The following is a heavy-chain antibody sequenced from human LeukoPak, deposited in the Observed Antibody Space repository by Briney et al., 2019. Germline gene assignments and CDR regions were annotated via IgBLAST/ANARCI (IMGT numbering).Heavy chain of an antibody. Sequence: PGGSLRLSCAASGFTFSYAWMCWVRQVPGKGLEWVGRIKSKTDGGTTDYAAPVQGRFTISRDDSKNTLYLQMNSLKTEDTAVYYCTTTPTLRETTVIHYWGQGTLVTVSS. CDR1: GFTFSYAW. J-gene: IGHJ4*02. V-gene: IGHV3-15*01. CDR3: TTTPTLRETTVIHY. D-gene: IGHD4-17*01. CDR2: IKSKTDGGTT.